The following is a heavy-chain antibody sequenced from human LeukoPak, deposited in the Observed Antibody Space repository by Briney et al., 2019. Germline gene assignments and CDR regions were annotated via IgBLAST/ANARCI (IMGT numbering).Heavy chain of an antibody. CDR1: GGSISIGGNY. Sequence: SQTLSLTCTVSGGSISIGGNYWNWVRQRPGRGLEWIGYIYYSGSTYYNPSLKSRVSMAMDTSKNQFSLRLSSVTAADTALYYRARTLLWFGELGLDVWGRGTTVTVSS. J-gene: IGHJ6*02. CDR2: IYYSGST. D-gene: IGHD3-10*01. CDR3: ARTLLWFGELGLDV. V-gene: IGHV4-31*03.